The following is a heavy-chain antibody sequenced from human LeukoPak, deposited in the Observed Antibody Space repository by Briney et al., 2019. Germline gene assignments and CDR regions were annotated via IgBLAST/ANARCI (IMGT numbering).Heavy chain of an antibody. CDR2: ISYDGSNK. J-gene: IGHJ4*02. CDR3: ATSTIHYDRRGYYPYYFDY. D-gene: IGHD3-22*01. V-gene: IGHV3-30-3*01. Sequence: PGGSLRLSCAASGFTFSSYAMHWVRQAPGKGLEWVAVISYDGSNKYYADSVKGRFTISRDNSKNTLYLQMNSLRDDDTAVYYCATSTIHYDRRGYYPYYFDYWGQGTLVTVSS. CDR1: GFTFSSYA.